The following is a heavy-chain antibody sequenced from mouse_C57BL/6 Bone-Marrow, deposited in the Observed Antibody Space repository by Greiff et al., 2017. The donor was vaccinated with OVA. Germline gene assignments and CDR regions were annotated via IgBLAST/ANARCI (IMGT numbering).Heavy chain of an antibody. V-gene: IGHV2-2*01. CDR3: ARKNYYGSSYDYAMDY. Sequence: VKLVESGPGLVQPSQSLSITCTVSGFSLTSYGVHWVRQSPGKGLEWLGVIWSGGSTDYNAAFISRLSISKDNSKSQVFFKMNSLQADDTAIYYCARKNYYGSSYDYAMDYWGQGTSVTVSS. CDR2: IWSGGST. D-gene: IGHD1-1*01. CDR1: GFSLTSYG. J-gene: IGHJ4*01.